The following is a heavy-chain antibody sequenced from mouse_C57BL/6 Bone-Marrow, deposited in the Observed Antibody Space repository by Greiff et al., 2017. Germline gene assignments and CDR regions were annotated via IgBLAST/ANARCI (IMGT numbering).Heavy chain of an antibody. CDR2: IHPNSGST. CDR3: AREDYDYDEGFVLFAY. Sequence: QVQLQQPGAELVKPGASVKLSCKASGYTFTSYWMHWVKQRPGQGLEWIGMIHPNSGSTNYNEKFKSKATLTVDKSSSTAYMQLSSLTSEDSAVYYCAREDYDYDEGFVLFAYWGQGTLVTVSA. V-gene: IGHV1-64*01. D-gene: IGHD2-4*01. CDR1: GYTFTSYW. J-gene: IGHJ3*01.